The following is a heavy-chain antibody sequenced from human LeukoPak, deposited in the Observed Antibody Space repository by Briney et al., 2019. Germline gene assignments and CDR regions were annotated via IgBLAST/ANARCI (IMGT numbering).Heavy chain of an antibody. V-gene: IGHV1-24*01. Sequence: GASVKVSCKVSGYTLTELSMHWVRQAPGKGLEWMGGFDPEDGETIYAQKFQGRVTMTEDISTDTAYMELSSLRSEDTAVYYCATDPYSSGWLYFQHWGQGTLVTVSS. CDR3: ATDPYSSGWLYFQH. D-gene: IGHD6-19*01. J-gene: IGHJ1*01. CDR1: GYTLTELS. CDR2: FDPEDGET.